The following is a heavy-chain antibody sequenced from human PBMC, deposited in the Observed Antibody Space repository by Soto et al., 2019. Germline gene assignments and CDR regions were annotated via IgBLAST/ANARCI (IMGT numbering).Heavy chain of an antibody. Sequence: LSLTCTVSGGSISSGDYYWSWIRQPPGKGLEWIGYIYYSGSTYYNPSLKSRVTISVDTSKNQFSLKLSSVTAADTAVYYCARVQSSSWYVHFDYWGQGTLVTVSS. CDR1: GGSISSGDYY. CDR2: IYYSGST. CDR3: ARVQSSSWYVHFDY. V-gene: IGHV4-30-4*01. D-gene: IGHD6-13*01. J-gene: IGHJ4*02.